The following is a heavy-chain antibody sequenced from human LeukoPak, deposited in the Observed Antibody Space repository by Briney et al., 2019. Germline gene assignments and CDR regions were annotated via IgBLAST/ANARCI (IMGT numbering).Heavy chain of an antibody. D-gene: IGHD5-18*01. CDR1: GGSFSGYY. Sequence: TSETLSLTCAVYGGSFSGYYWNWIRQPPGKGLEWIREINHSGSTNYNPSLKSRVTISVDTSKNQFSLKLSSVTAADTAVYYCASQGDTAMVIDYWGQGTLVTVSS. CDR3: ASQGDTAMVIDY. J-gene: IGHJ4*02. CDR2: INHSGST. V-gene: IGHV4-34*01.